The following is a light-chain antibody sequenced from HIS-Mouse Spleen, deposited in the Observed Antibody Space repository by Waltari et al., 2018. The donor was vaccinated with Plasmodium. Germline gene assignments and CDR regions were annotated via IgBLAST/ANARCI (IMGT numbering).Light chain of an antibody. Sequence: DIQMTQSPSSLSASVGARVTITCQASQDIRHYLNWYQQNPGKAPKLVIYDPSNLDTGVPSRVIGSGSGTDFTFTISSLQPEDIATYDWQQYDNLPPLFTFGPGTKVDIK. CDR1: QDIRHY. J-gene: IGKJ3*01. CDR2: DPS. CDR3: QQYDNLPPLFT. V-gene: IGKV1-33*01.